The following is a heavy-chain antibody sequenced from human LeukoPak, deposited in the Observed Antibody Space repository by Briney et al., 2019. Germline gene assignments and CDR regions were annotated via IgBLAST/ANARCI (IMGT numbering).Heavy chain of an antibody. CDR1: GCTFSSYG. J-gene: IGHJ4*02. Sequence: GGSLRLSCAASGCTFSSYGMHWVRQAPGKGLEWVAFIRYDGSNKYYADSVKGRFTISRDNSKNTLYLQMNSLRAEDTAVYYCAKDGGGYCSSTSCYGRGYFDYWGQGTLVTVSS. D-gene: IGHD2-2*01. CDR2: IRYDGSNK. V-gene: IGHV3-30*02. CDR3: AKDGGGYCSSTSCYGRGYFDY.